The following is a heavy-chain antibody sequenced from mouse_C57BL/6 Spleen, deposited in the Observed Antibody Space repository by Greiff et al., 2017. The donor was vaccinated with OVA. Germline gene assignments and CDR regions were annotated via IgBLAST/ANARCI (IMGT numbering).Heavy chain of an antibody. V-gene: IGHV1-50*01. J-gene: IGHJ4*01. CDR3: ARPALGYYAMDY. CDR1: GYTFPSYW. D-gene: IGHD2-10*02. CDR2: IDPSDSYT. Sequence: VQLQQPGAELVKPGASVKLSCKASGYTFPSYWMQWVKQRPGQGLEWIGEIDPSDSYTNYNQKFKGKATLTVDTSSSTAYMQLSSLTSEDSAVYYCARPALGYYAMDYWGQGTSVTVSS.